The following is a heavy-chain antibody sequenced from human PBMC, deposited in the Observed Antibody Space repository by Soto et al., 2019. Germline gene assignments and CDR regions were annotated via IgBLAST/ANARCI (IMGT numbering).Heavy chain of an antibody. CDR2: ISGSGGST. J-gene: IGHJ3*02. CDR1: GFTFSSYA. CDR3: AKEARTTVTRPVRQREAFDI. V-gene: IGHV3-23*01. Sequence: EVQLLESGGGLVQPGGSLRLSCAASGFTFSSYAMSCVRQAPGKALEWVSAISGSGGSTYYADSVKGRFTISRDNPKTTLDQQMNSLRAEDTAVYYCAKEARTTVTRPVRQREAFDIWGQGTMVTVSS. D-gene: IGHD4-17*01.